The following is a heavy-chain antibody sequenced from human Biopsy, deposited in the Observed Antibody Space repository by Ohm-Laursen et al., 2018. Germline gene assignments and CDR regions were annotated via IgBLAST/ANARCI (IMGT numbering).Heavy chain of an antibody. CDR2: IRPLNGDT. V-gene: IGHV1-18*01. CDR3: ARGEVTFGELIVSLDS. Sequence: ASVTVSCKTSGYNFISYSINWARQAPGQGLEWMGWIRPLNGDTKYGQKFQDRVTMTTDTSTSTVYMELTSLRSDDTTVYYCARGEVTFGELIVSLDSWGQGTLVTVSS. CDR1: GYNFISYS. D-gene: IGHD3-16*02. J-gene: IGHJ4*02.